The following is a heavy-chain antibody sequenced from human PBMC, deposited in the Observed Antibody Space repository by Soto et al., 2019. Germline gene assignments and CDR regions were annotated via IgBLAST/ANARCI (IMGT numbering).Heavy chain of an antibody. J-gene: IGHJ4*02. V-gene: IGHV4-59*01. CDR2: IYYSGST. Sequence: TSETLSLTCTVSGGSISSYYWSWIRQPPGRGLEWIGYIYYSGSTNYNPSLKSRVTISVDTSKNQFSLKLSSVTAADTAVYYCATVGATTGNYWGQGTLVTVSS. D-gene: IGHD1-26*01. CDR1: GGSISSYY. CDR3: ATVGATTGNY.